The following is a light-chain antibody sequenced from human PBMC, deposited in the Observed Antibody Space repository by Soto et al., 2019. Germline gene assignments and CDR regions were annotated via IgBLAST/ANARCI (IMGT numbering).Light chain of an antibody. V-gene: IGKV3-20*01. CDR3: QHYGGTPYT. Sequence: EIVLTQSPGTLSLSPGDRATLSCRASQSVSGTYLVWYQQKPGQAPRVLIYGASTRATAIPDRFSGSGSGTDFTLTISRLEPEDFVGYYCQHYGGTPYTFGQGTTLEMK. J-gene: IGKJ2*01. CDR1: QSVSGTY. CDR2: GAS.